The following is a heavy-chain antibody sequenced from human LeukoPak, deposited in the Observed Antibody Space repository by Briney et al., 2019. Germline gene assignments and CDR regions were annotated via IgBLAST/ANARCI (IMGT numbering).Heavy chain of an antibody. CDR2: MNPNSGNT. J-gene: IGHJ6*03. V-gene: IGHV1-8*01. CDR3: AREXYYDSSGYYYGDYYYYMXV. Sequence: ASVKVSCKASGYTFTSYDINWVRQATGQGLEWMGWMNPNSGNTGYAQKFQGRVTMTRNTSISTAYMELSSLRSEDTAVYYCAREXYYDSSGYYYGDYYYYMXVWGXGTXVT. D-gene: IGHD3-22*01. CDR1: GYTFTSYD.